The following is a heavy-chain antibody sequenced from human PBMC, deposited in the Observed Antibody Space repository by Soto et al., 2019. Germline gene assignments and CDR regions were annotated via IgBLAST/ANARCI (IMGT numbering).Heavy chain of an antibody. CDR2: ISNDGSHK. J-gene: IGHJ6*01. D-gene: IGHD6-13*01. Sequence: QVQLVESGGGVVQPGRSLRLSCAASGFTFSSFAMHWVRQAPGKGLEWVAVISNDGSHKFYADTVKGRFTVSRDTSKKTLNLPMNSLRAEDTAILPCARSQLIPRFYQFFGMEFLGQGNTVTVSS. V-gene: IGHV3-30-3*01. CDR1: GFTFSSFA. CDR3: ARSQLIPRFYQFFGMEF.